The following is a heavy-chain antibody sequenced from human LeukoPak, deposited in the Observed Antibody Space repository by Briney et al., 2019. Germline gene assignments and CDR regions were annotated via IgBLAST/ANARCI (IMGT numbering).Heavy chain of an antibody. J-gene: IGHJ5*02. CDR1: GFTFSSSA. CDR2: ISAGGGGT. Sequence: GGSLRLSCAAPGFTFSSSAMTWVRQAPGKGLEWVSGISAGGGGTYYADSVKGRFTISRDNSRNTLNLQMNGLRAEDTAAYYCAKGLLGWFDPWGQGTLVTVSS. V-gene: IGHV3-23*01. CDR3: AKGLLGWFDP.